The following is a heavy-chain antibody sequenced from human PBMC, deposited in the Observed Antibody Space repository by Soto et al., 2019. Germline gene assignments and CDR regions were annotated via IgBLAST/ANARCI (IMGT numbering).Heavy chain of an antibody. CDR2: ISGSGGST. V-gene: IGHV3-23*01. D-gene: IGHD6-6*01. J-gene: IGHJ4*02. Sequence: EVQLLESGGGLVQPGGSLRLSCAASGFTFSSYAMSWVRQAPGKGLEWVSAISGSGGSTYYADSVKGRFTISRDNSKNTLYLQTNSLRAEDTAVYYCAKVEYSSFSRGPGYYWGQGTLVTVSS. CDR3: AKVEYSSFSRGPGYY. CDR1: GFTFSSYA.